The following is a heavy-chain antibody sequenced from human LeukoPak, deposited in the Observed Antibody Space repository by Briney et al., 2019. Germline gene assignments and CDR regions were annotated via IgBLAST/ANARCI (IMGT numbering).Heavy chain of an antibody. D-gene: IGHD7-27*01. J-gene: IGHJ4*02. CDR3: ARAAFNWGSPAFDY. CDR2: INPNSGGT. V-gene: IGHV1-2*02. Sequence: HWASVKVSCKASGYTFTGYYMHWVRQAPGQGLEWMGWINPNSGGTNYAQKFQGRVTMTRDTSISTAYMELSRLRSDDTAVYYCARAAFNWGSPAFDYWGQGTLVTVSS. CDR1: GYTFTGYY.